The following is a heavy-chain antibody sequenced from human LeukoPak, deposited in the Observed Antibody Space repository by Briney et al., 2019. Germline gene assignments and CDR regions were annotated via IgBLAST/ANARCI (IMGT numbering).Heavy chain of an antibody. J-gene: IGHJ1*01. Sequence: ASVKVSCKASGYTFTGYYMHWVRQAPGQGLEWMGWINPNSGGTSYAQKFQGRVTMTRDTSISTAYMELSRLKSDDTAVYYCARGGGVVAVTLPLSQHGGRGTLVPFS. D-gene: IGHD2-15*01. CDR3: ARGGGVVAVTLPLSQH. CDR2: INPNSGGT. CDR1: GYTFTGYY. V-gene: IGHV1-2*02.